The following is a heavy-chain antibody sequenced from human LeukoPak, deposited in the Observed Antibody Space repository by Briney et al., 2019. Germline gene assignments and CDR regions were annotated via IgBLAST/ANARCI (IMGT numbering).Heavy chain of an antibody. CDR3: ARDLGAYYYGSGSFDY. V-gene: IGHV1-24*01. CDR1: GYTLTELS. CDR2: FDPEDGET. J-gene: IGHJ4*02. Sequence: ASVKVSCKVSGYTLTELSMHWVRQAPGKGLEWMGGFDPEDGETIYAQKFQGRVTMTEDTSTDTAYMELSSVTAADTAVYYCARDLGAYYYGSGSFDYWGQGTLVTVSS. D-gene: IGHD3-10*01.